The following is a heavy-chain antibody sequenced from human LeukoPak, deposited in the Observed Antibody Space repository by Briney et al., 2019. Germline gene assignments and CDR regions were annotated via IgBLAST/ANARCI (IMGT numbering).Heavy chain of an antibody. CDR1: GYTFTSYD. D-gene: IGHD3-9*01. J-gene: IGHJ6*02. Sequence: GASVKVSCKASGYTFTSYDINWVRQATGQGLEWMGWMNPNGGNTGYAQKFQGRVTMTRNTSISTAYMELSSLRSEDTAVYYCASHTYYDILTGYLRGYYGMDVWGQGTTVTVSS. CDR2: MNPNGGNT. CDR3: ASHTYYDILTGYLRGYYGMDV. V-gene: IGHV1-8*01.